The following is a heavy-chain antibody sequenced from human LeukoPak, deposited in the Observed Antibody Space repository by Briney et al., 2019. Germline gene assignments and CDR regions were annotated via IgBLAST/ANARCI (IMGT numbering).Heavy chain of an antibody. Sequence: SGTLSLTCAVSGGSISSSNWWSWVRPPPGKGLEWIGEIYHSGSTNYNPSLKGRVTISVDKSKNQFSLKLSSETAADTAVYYCASVPYYYGSGSYVDYWGQGTLVTVSS. CDR3: ASVPYYYGSGSYVDY. CDR1: GGSISSSNW. CDR2: IYHSGST. D-gene: IGHD3-10*01. V-gene: IGHV4-4*02. J-gene: IGHJ4*02.